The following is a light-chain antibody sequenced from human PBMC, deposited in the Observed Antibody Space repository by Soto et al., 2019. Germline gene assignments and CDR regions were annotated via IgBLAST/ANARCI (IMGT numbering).Light chain of an antibody. Sequence: QSALTQPRSVSGSPGQSVTISCTGTSGDVGGYNYVSWYKEHPGKAPKLMIYDVSKRPSGVPDRFSGSKSGNTASLTISGLQAEDEADYYCCSYAGSYTHYVFGTGTKLTVL. CDR3: CSYAGSYTHYV. J-gene: IGLJ1*01. CDR1: SGDVGGYNY. CDR2: DVS. V-gene: IGLV2-11*01.